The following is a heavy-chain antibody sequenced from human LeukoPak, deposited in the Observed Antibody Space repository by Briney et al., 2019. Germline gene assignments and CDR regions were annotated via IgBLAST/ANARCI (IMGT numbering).Heavy chain of an antibody. V-gene: IGHV3-48*02. D-gene: IGHD3-22*01. CDR1: GFTFSSYS. Sequence: GRSLRLSCAVSGFTFSSYSMNWVRQAPGKGLEWVSYINHGGTTVRYADSVKGRFTISRDNAQNSLFLQMDSLRDEDTAVYYCARDLYESSFDTWGQGTLVTVSS. CDR3: ARDLYESSFDT. J-gene: IGHJ4*02. CDR2: INHGGTTV.